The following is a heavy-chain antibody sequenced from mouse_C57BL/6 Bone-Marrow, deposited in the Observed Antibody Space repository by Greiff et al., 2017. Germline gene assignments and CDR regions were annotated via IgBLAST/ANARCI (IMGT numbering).Heavy chain of an antibody. CDR2: IHPNSGST. CDR1: GYTFTSYW. V-gene: IGHV1-64*01. CDR3: AGYSTLYYAMDY. J-gene: IGHJ4*01. Sequence: VQLQQPGAELVKPGASVKLSCKASGYTFTSYWMHWVKQRPGQGLEWIGMIHPNSGSTNYNEKFKSKATLTVDKSSSTAYMQLSSLTSEDSAVYYCAGYSTLYYAMDYWGRGTSVTVSS. D-gene: IGHD2-5*01.